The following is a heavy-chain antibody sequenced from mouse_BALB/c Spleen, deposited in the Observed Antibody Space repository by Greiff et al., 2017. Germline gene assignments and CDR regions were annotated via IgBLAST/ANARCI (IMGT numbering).Heavy chain of an antibody. CDR3: ARESSGYVHYAMDY. V-gene: IGHV2-9*02. J-gene: IGHJ4*01. Sequence: QVQLKQSGPGLVAPSQSLSITCTVSGFSLTSYGVHWVRQPPGKGLEWLGVIWAGGSTNYNSALMSRLSISKDNSKSQVFLKMNSLQTDDTAMYYCARESSGYVHYAMDYWGQGTSVTVSS. D-gene: IGHD3-1*01. CDR1: GFSLTSYG. CDR2: IWAGGST.